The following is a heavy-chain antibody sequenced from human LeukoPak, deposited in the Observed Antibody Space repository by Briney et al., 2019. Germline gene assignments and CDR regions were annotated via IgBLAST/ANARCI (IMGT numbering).Heavy chain of an antibody. CDR3: VRYSYYYASGSQFDY. CDR2: IYYSGST. D-gene: IGHD3-10*01. Sequence: LSLTCTVSGGSISSGGYYWSWIRQHPGRGLEWIGYIYYSGSTYYNPSLKSRVTISVDTSKNQFSLKLSSVTAADTAVYYCVRYSYYYASGSQFDYWGQGTLVTVSS. J-gene: IGHJ4*02. V-gene: IGHV4-31*03. CDR1: GGSISSGGYY.